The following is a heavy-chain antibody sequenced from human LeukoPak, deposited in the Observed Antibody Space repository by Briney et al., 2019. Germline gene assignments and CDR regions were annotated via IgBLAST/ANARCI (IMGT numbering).Heavy chain of an antibody. J-gene: IGHJ4*02. Sequence: GGSLRLSCAASGFTFSSYGMHWVRQAPGKGLEGVAFIRYDGSNKYYADSVKGRFPISRDNSKNTRYLQMNSLRAEDTAVYYCAKETRRYYDFWSGYFDYWGQGTLVTVSS. V-gene: IGHV3-30*02. D-gene: IGHD3-3*01. CDR2: IRYDGSNK. CDR3: AKETRRYYDFWSGYFDY. CDR1: GFTFSSYG.